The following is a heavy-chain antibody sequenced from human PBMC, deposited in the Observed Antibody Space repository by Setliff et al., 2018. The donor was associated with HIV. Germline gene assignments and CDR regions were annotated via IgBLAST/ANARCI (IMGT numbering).Heavy chain of an antibody. CDR2: IYGTGFGA. V-gene: IGHV5-51*01. Sequence: PGESLKISCKGSGYSFRHFWIGWVRQMPGKGLEWMGVIYGTGFGARYSPSFEGQVTISADSSIATAYLQWSSLKASDTAMYYCAKHLSPGSGWYSKARGMDVWGQGTTVTVSS. D-gene: IGHD6-19*01. J-gene: IGHJ6*02. CDR3: AKHLSPGSGWYSKARGMDV. CDR1: GYSFRHFW.